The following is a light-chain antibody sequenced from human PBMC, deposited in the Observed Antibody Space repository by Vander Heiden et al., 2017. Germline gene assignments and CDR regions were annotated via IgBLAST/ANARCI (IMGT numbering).Light chain of an antibody. CDR3: SSYTSSSTLDV. V-gene: IGLV2-14*01. J-gene: IGLJ1*01. Sequence: SALTQPASVSGSPGQSVTISCTGTISDVGGYNYVSWYQQHPAKAPNLMIYAVSNRPSGVSNRFSGSKPGNTASLTIAGLQAEDAADYYCSSYTSSSTLDVFGTGTKVTVL. CDR1: ISDVGGYNY. CDR2: AVS.